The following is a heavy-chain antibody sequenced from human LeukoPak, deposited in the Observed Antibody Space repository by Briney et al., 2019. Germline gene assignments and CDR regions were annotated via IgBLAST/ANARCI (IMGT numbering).Heavy chain of an antibody. V-gene: IGHV3-23*01. J-gene: IGHJ4*02. D-gene: IGHD3-10*01. CDR1: GFTFSSYA. CDR3: AKGLLWGVRGVISDY. Sequence: GGSLRLSCAASGFTFSSYAMSWVRQAPGKGLEWVSAISGSGGSTYYADSVKGRFTISGDNSKNTLYLQMNSLRAEDTAVYYCAKGLLWGVRGVISDYWGQGTLVTVSS. CDR2: ISGSGGST.